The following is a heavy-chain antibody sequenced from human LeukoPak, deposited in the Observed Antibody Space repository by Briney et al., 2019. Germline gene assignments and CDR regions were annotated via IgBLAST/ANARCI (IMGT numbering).Heavy chain of an antibody. J-gene: IGHJ4*02. CDR3: AKDNFYCSSTNCFFDY. V-gene: IGHV3-23*01. CDR2: ISGNGDTT. CDR1: GFTFNNYV. D-gene: IGHD2-2*01. Sequence: GSLRLSCAAFGFTFNNYVMNWVRQAPGKGLEWVSTISGNGDTTYYADSVKGRFTISRDNSKNTLFLQMNSLRAEDTAIYYCAKDNFYCSSTNCFFDYWGQGTLVTVSS.